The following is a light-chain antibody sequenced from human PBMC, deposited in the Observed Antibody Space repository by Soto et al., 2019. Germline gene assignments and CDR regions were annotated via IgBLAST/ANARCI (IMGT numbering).Light chain of an antibody. CDR1: QSVSSD. CDR3: QQRSNWTTT. Sequence: EIVMTQSPATLSVSPGERATLSCRASQSVSSDLAWYQKKPGQDPRLLIYDASNRATGIPARFSGSVSGTDFNLTISRLETEDFAVYYGQQRSNWTTTFGRGTQREIK. J-gene: IGKJ5*01. V-gene: IGKV3-11*01. CDR2: DAS.